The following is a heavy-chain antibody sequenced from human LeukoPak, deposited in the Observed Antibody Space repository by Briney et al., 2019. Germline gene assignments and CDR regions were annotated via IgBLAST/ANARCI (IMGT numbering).Heavy chain of an antibody. Sequence: SGGSLRLSCAASGFTFSSYSMNWVRQAPGKGLEWVSSISSSSSYIYYADSVKGRFTISLDNAKNSLYLQMNSLRAEDTAVYYCTRDDSSGSMYYFDYWGQGSLVTVSS. CDR3: TRDDSSGSMYYFDY. J-gene: IGHJ4*02. D-gene: IGHD3-22*01. CDR1: GFTFSSYS. CDR2: ISSSSSYI. V-gene: IGHV3-21*06.